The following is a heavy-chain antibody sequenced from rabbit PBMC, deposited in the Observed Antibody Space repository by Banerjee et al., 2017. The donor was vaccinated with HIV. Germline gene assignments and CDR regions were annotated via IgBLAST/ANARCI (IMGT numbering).Heavy chain of an antibody. V-gene: IGHV1S45*01. CDR3: ARDTGSSFSSYGMDL. CDR2: IDTSNGDT. J-gene: IGHJ6*01. Sequence: LEESGGGLVKPGGTLTLTCTVSGFSFSSNWICWVRQAPGKGLEWIACIDTSNGDTDYANWPKGRFTISKTSSTTVTLQMTSLTAADTATYFCARDTGSSFSSYGMDLWGPGPWSPS. D-gene: IGHD8-1*01. CDR1: GFSFSSNW.